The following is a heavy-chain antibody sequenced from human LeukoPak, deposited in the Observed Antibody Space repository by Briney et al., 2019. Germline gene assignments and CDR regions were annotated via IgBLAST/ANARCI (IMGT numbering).Heavy chain of an antibody. J-gene: IGHJ4*02. Sequence: GESLKISCKGFGYRFSNYWIGWVRQMPGKGLEWMGIIYAGDSENRYSPSFQGQVTISADKSIRTAYLQWSSLKASDTGVYYCARGLGGYDQSYDYWGQGTLVTVSS. V-gene: IGHV5-51*01. CDR3: ARGLGGYDQSYDY. CDR2: IYAGDSEN. D-gene: IGHD5-12*01. CDR1: GYRFSNYW.